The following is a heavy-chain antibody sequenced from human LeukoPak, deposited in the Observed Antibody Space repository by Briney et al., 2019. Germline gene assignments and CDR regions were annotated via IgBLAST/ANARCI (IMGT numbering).Heavy chain of an antibody. CDR3: ARARDYYDSSGYKDAFDI. CDR1: GFTFSSYA. D-gene: IGHD3-22*01. V-gene: IGHV3-23*01. J-gene: IGHJ3*02. Sequence: QSGGSLRLSCAASGFTFSSYAMNWVRQAPGKGLEWVSGINGSGGSTYYAGSVKGRFTISRDNSKNTLYLQMNSLRAEDTALYYCARARDYYDSSGYKDAFDIWGQGTKVTIPS. CDR2: INGSGGST.